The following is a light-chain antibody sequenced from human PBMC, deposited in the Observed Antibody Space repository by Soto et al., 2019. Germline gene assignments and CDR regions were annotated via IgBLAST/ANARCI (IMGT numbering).Light chain of an antibody. Sequence: DIQMTQSPSSLSASVGDRVTITCRASQSISRYLNWYQQKPGKAPKLLIYAASSLLGGVPSRFSGSGSGTEFTLTISCLQPDDFATYYCQQYYNSVLTFGGGTKVDIK. J-gene: IGKJ4*01. CDR1: QSISRY. CDR3: QQYYNSVLT. CDR2: AAS. V-gene: IGKV1-39*01.